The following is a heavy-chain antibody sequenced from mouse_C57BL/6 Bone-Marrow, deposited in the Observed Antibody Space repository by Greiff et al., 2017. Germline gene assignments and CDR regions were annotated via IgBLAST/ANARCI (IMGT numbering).Heavy chain of an antibody. D-gene: IGHD1-1*01. CDR3: ARERYYGSSWFAY. CDR1: GYTFTSYW. J-gene: IGHJ3*01. V-gene: IGHV1-69*01. Sequence: QVQLQQPGAELVIPGASVKLSCKASGYTFTSYWMHWVKQRPGQGLEWIGEIDPSDSDTNYNQKFKGKSTLTVDKSSSTAYMQLSSLTSEDSAVDYCARERYYGSSWFAYWGQGTLVTVSA. CDR2: IDPSDSDT.